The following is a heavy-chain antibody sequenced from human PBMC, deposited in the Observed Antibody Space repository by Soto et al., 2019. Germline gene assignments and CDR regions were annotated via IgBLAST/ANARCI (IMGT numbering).Heavy chain of an antibody. CDR2: VYHNGIM. D-gene: IGHD3-10*01. J-gene: IGHJ4*01. V-gene: IGHV4-38-2*02. CDR3: AALWFGELAFNY. CDR1: GYSIRSGYY. Sequence: SETLSLTCSVSGYSIRSGYYWGWVRQAPGKGLEWLGSVYHNGIMFHNPSFQSRVTISVDTPKNQFSLNLRSVTAADTAVYYCAALWFGELAFNYWGHGILVTVSS.